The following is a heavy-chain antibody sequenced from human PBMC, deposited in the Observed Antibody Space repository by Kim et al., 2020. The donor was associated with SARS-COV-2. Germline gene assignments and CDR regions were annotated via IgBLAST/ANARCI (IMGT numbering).Heavy chain of an antibody. CDR3: ARAKRRNITYYYDSSGYLDY. Sequence: SETLSLTCAVYGGSFSGYYWSWIRQPPGKGLEWIGEINHSGSTNYNPSLKSRVTISVDTSKNQFSLKLSSVTAADTAVYYCARAKRRNITYYYDSSGYLDYWGQGTLVTVSS. CDR1: GGSFSGYY. D-gene: IGHD3-22*01. J-gene: IGHJ4*02. V-gene: IGHV4-34*01. CDR2: INHSGST.